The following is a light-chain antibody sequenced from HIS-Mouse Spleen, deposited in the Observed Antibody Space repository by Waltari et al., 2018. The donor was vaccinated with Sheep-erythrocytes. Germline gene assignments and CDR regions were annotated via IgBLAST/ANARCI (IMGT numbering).Light chain of an antibody. Sequence: DIVXTQSPLSLPXXPGXXASISCXXSQSLXHSNGYNYLDWXXQKQGQSPQLLIYLGSNRXSGVPXXFSGSGSGTDFTLKISRVEAEDVGVYYCMQALQTPRTFGQGTKLEIK. CDR2: LGS. J-gene: IGKJ2*01. CDR3: MQALQTPRT. CDR1: QSLXHSNGYNY. V-gene: IGKV2-28*01.